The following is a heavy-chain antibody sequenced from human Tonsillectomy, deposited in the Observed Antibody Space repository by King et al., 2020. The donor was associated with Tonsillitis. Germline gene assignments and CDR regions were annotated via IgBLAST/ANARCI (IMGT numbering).Heavy chain of an antibody. CDR2: ISGGGGST. Sequence: VQLVESGGGLVQIGGSLRLSCAASGFTFSSYAMSWVRQAPGKGLEWVSLISGGGGSTYSADSVKGRFTISRDNSKNTLYLQMNSLRAEDTAVYYCAKDKVATMPRVAFDLGGKGTMVSVST. J-gene: IGHJ3*01. V-gene: IGHV3-23*04. D-gene: IGHD5-12*01. CDR1: GFTFSSYA. CDR3: AKDKVATMPRVAFDL.